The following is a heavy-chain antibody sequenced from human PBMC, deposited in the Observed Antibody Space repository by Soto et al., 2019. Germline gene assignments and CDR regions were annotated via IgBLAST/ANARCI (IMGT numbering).Heavy chain of an antibody. V-gene: IGHV4-59*01. J-gene: IGHJ6*02. D-gene: IGHD2-21*02. CDR3: ARDLWGYCGTDCYPLDV. Sequence: QVQLQESGPGLVKPSETLSLTCTVSGGSISRYYWSWIRQPPGQGLEWIGYMYNTGSTVYNPPFKSRVTISVDTSKNPFSLKLNSVTAADTAVYYCARDLWGYCGTDCYPLDVWGQGTTVTVSS. CDR1: GGSISRYY. CDR2: MYNTGST.